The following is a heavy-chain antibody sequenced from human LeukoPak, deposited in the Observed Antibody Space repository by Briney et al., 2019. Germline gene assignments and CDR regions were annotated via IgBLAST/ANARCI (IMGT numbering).Heavy chain of an antibody. CDR1: GFTFDDYG. V-gene: IGHV3-20*04. J-gene: IGHJ4*02. D-gene: IGHD2-2*01. Sequence: PGGSLRLSCAASGFTFDDYGMSWVRQAPGKGLEWVSGINWNGGSTAYADSVKGRFTIPRDNAKNSLYLQMNSLTAADTALYSFVVPAAISPGYWGQGTLVTVSS. CDR2: INWNGGST. CDR3: VVPAAISPGY.